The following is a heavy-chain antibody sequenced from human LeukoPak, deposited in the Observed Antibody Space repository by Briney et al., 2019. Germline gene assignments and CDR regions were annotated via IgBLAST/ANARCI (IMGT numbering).Heavy chain of an antibody. V-gene: IGHV3-64*01. J-gene: IGHJ4*02. CDR1: GFTFSSYA. D-gene: IGHD6-19*01. CDR3: ARGRSAAYSSGWYS. CDR2: ISSNGGST. Sequence: PGGSLRLSCAASGFTFSSYAMHWVRQAPGKGLEYVSAISSNGGSTHYANSVKGRFTISRDNSKNTLYLQMGSLRAEDMAVYYCARGRSAAYSSGWYSWGQGTLVTVSS.